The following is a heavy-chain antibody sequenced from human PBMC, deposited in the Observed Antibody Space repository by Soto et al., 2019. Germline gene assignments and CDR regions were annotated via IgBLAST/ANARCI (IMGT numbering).Heavy chain of an antibody. CDR2: ISAYNGNI. V-gene: IGHV1-18*01. D-gene: IGHD3-10*01. CDR3: ARTYGSGSYFLPFEY. Sequence: QVQLVQSGAEVKKPGASVKVSCKASGYMFNTYGITWVRQAPGQGLEWMGWISAYNGNIDYAQNLQGRVTMTIDTSTSTAYMELRGLRSDDTAVYYCARTYGSGSYFLPFEYWGQGTLVSVSS. CDR1: GYMFNTYG. J-gene: IGHJ4*02.